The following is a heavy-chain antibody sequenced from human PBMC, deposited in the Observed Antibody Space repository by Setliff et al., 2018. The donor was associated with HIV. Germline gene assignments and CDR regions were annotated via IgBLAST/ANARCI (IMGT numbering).Heavy chain of an antibody. V-gene: IGHV3-30*02. CDR2: IWNDGSNK. CDR1: GFTFSSYG. D-gene: IGHD6-19*01. Sequence: PGGSLRLSCAASGFTFSSYGMHWVRQAPGKGLEWVAVIWNDGSNKYYADSVKGRFTISRDNSKNTLYLQMNSLRTEDTAVYYCAHRRPGKWLEPEWFDPWGQGTLVTVSS. CDR3: AHRRPGKWLEPEWFDP. J-gene: IGHJ5*02.